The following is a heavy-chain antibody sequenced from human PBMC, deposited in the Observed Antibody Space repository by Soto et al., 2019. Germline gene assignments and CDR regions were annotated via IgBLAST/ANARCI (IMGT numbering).Heavy chain of an antibody. CDR1: GFTFSSYG. J-gene: IGHJ4*02. Sequence: HPGGSLRLSCAASGFTFSSYGMHWVRQAPGKGLEWVAVISYDGSNKYYAESVKGRFTISRDNSKNTLYLQMNSLRAEDMAVYYCAKDTGRWDYYFDYWGQGTLVTVSS. D-gene: IGHD3-10*01. CDR3: AKDTGRWDYYFDY. CDR2: ISYDGSNK. V-gene: IGHV3-30*18.